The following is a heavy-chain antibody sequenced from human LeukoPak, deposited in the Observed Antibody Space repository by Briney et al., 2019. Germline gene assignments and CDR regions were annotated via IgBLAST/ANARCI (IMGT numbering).Heavy chain of an antibody. CDR1: GFTFSDHA. CDR3: ARAKSSGTYVIDF. J-gene: IGHJ4*02. D-gene: IGHD1-26*01. Sequence: PGGSLRLSCAASGFTFSDHAMNWVRQAPGKGLECVSSISGTSSYIYYAYSVKGVFTISRDNAKNSLDLQINSLRVDDTAVYYCARAKSSGTYVIDFWGQGTRVTVSP. V-gene: IGHV3-21*01. CDR2: ISGTSSYI.